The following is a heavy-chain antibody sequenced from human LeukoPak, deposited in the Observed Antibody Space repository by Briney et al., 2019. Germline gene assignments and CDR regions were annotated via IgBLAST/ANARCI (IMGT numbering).Heavy chain of an antibody. CDR2: IYYSGST. D-gene: IGHD1-7*01. CDR3: ARLPRFRGTTL. CDR1: GGSISSYY. J-gene: IGHJ4*02. V-gene: IGHV4-59*01. Sequence: PSETLSLTCTVSGGSISSYYWSWIRQPPGKGLEWIGYIYYSGSTNYNPSLKSRVTISVDTSKKQFSVKLSSVTAADTAVYYCARLPRFRGTTLWGQGTLVTVSS.